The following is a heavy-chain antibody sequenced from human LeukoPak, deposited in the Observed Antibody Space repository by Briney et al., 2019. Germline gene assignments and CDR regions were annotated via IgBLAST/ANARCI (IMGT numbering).Heavy chain of an antibody. CDR3: GRDPSDTAMATGYFDY. J-gene: IGHJ4*02. CDR2: INHSGST. D-gene: IGHD5-18*01. CDR1: GGSFSGYY. V-gene: IGHV4-34*01. Sequence: SETLSLTCAVYGGSFSGYYWSWIRQPPGKGLEWLGEINHSGSTDYNPSLKSRVTISVDTSKNQFSLKLSSVTAADTAVYYCGRDPSDTAMATGYFDYWGQGTLVTVSS.